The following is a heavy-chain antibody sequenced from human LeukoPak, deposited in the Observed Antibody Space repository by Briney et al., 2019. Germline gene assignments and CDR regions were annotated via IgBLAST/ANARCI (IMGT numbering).Heavy chain of an antibody. CDR2: IKQDGAEK. Sequence: SGGSLRLSCAASGFTFNSYWMNWVRQAPGKGLEWVANIKQDGAEKYYVDSVKGRFTISRDNSKNTLYLQMNSLRAEDTAVYYCARGVLWFGEEDFNWFDPWGQGTLVTVSS. CDR3: ARGVLWFGEEDFNWFDP. CDR1: GFTFNSYW. D-gene: IGHD3-10*01. V-gene: IGHV3-7*01. J-gene: IGHJ5*02.